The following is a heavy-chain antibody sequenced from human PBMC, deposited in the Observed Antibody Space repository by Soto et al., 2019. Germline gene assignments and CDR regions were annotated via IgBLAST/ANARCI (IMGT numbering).Heavy chain of an antibody. V-gene: IGHV3-30-3*01. Sequence: QVQLVESGGGVVQPGRSLRLSCAASGFTFSSYAMHWVRQAPGKGLEWVAVISYDGSNKYYADSVKGRFTISRDNSKKPLYLQMNSLRAEDTAVYYCARGRGVGYCISTSCPGYYYYGMDVWGQGTTVTVSS. J-gene: IGHJ6*02. CDR3: ARGRGVGYCISTSCPGYYYYGMDV. CDR1: GFTFSSYA. CDR2: ISYDGSNK. D-gene: IGHD2-2*01.